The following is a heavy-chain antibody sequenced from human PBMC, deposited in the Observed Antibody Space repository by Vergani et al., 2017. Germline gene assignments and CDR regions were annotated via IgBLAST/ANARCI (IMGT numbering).Heavy chain of an antibody. V-gene: IGHV4-34*01. CDR1: GGSFSGYY. D-gene: IGHD3-10*01. CDR2: INHSGST. J-gene: IGHJ5*02. CDR3: ARGGRMVRGVVNWFDP. Sequence: QVQLQQWGAGLLKPSETLSLTCAVYGGSFSGYYWSWIRQSPGKGLEWIGEINHSGSTNYNPSLKSRVTISVDTSKNQFSLKLSSVTATDTAVYYCARGGRMVRGVVNWFDPWGQGTLVTVSS.